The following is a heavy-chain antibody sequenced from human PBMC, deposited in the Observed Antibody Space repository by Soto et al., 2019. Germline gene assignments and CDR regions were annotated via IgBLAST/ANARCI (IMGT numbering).Heavy chain of an antibody. D-gene: IGHD2-15*01. CDR1: GFTFSSYG. CDR2: LRGDGGNK. V-gene: IGHV3-30*02. CDR3: ATEACLSYCCGGTGYACYYYYMDV. J-gene: IGHJ6*03. Sequence: GGSLRVSCAASGFTFSSYGMHWVGKDPGKGLEWVADLRGDGGNKYYEDSVKGRLTICRDNCKNTLYQKMKSLRAEDSAVYYSATEACLSYCCGGTGYACYYYYMDVWGKGTTVTVSS.